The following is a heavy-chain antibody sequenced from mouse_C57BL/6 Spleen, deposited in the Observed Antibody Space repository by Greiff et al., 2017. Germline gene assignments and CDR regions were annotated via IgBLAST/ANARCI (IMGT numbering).Heavy chain of an antibody. D-gene: IGHD2-5*01. J-gene: IGHJ4*01. CDR1: GYTFTSYW. V-gene: IGHV1-53*01. CDR3: ARDYSKGAMDY. CDR2: IYPRDGST. Sequence: QVQLQQPGTELVKPGASVKLSCKASGYTFTSYWMHWMKQRPEQGLEWIGYIYPRDGSTKYNEKFKGKATLTADKSSSTAYMQLNSLTSEDAAVYFCARDYSKGAMDYWGQGTSVTVSS.